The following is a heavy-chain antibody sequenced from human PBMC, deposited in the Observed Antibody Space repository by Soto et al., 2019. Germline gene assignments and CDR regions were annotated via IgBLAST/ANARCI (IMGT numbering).Heavy chain of an antibody. Sequence: QVQLVQPGAEVRKPGASVKVSCKASGDSFRNFDFNWVRQPSGQGLEWIGWMRADSGDTGHAQKFQGRVTMTRDNSMSTAYMELSSLRVEDTAVYYCARYIFGQGFKAWGQGTLVFVSS. CDR1: GDSFRNFD. D-gene: IGHD3-3*02. CDR3: ARYIFGQGFKA. J-gene: IGHJ5*02. V-gene: IGHV1-8*01. CDR2: MRADSGDT.